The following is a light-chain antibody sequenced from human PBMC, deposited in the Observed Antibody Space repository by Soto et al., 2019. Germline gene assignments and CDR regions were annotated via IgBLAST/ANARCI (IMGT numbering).Light chain of an antibody. CDR3: QQYATSPLT. CDR1: PSVTNF. V-gene: IGKV3-20*01. J-gene: IGKJ4*01. Sequence: EIVLTQSPATLSLSPGERATLSCMASPSVTNFLAWYQQKPGQAPRLLIYGVSGRATGIPDRFSGSGSGTHFTLTIRRLEPEDFAVYYCQQYATSPLTFGGGTKVDI. CDR2: GVS.